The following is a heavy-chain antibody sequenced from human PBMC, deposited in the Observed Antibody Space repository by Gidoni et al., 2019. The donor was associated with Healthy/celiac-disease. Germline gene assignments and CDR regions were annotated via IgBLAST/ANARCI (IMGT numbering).Heavy chain of an antibody. J-gene: IGHJ4*02. CDR3: ARDNYGDYVVAPPPIDY. D-gene: IGHD4-17*01. V-gene: IGHV3-11*01. CDR1: GFTFSDYY. Sequence: QVQLVESGGGLVKPGGSLRLSCAPSGFTFSDYYMSWIRQAPGKGLEWVSYISSSGSTIYYADSVKGRFTISRDNAKNSLYMQMNSLRAEDTAVYYCARDNYGDYVVAPPPIDYWGQGTLVTVSS. CDR2: ISSSGSTI.